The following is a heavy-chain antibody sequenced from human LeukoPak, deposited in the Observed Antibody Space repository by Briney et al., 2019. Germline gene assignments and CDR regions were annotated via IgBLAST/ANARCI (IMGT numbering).Heavy chain of an antibody. Sequence: AGSLTLSCAASGFTFRSYAMSWVRQAPGKGLEWVSAISGSGGSTYYADSVKGRFTISRDNSKNTLYLQMNSLRAEDTAVYYCAKGGMTTVYFDYWGQGTLVTVSS. V-gene: IGHV3-23*01. J-gene: IGHJ4*02. D-gene: IGHD4-17*01. CDR3: AKGGMTTVYFDY. CDR2: ISGSGGST. CDR1: GFTFRSYA.